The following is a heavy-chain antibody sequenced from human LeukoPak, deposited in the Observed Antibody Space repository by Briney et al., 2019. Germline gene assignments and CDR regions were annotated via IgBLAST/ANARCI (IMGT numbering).Heavy chain of an antibody. CDR2: IQYAGSDK. J-gene: IGHJ4*02. Sequence: GGSLRLSCAASGFTFNSYGMHWVRQAPGKGLEWVAFIQYAGSDKYYADSVKGRFTISRDNSKNTLYLQMNSLRAEDTAVYYCAKVGDNWDFDYWGQGTLVSVSS. CDR3: AKVGDNWDFDY. D-gene: IGHD3-16*01. V-gene: IGHV3-30*02. CDR1: GFTFNSYG.